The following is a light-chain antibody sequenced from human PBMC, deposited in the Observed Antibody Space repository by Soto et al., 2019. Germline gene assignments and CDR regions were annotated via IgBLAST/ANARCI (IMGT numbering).Light chain of an antibody. CDR2: DVR. CDR1: SSDVGGYNY. Sequence: QSVLTQPASVPGSPGQSITISCTGTSSDVGGYNYVSWYQQHPGKAPKLMIYDVRNRPSGVSNRFSGSKSVNTASLTISGLQAEDEADYYCSSYTTVSTYVFGTGTKVTV. CDR3: SSYTTVSTYV. V-gene: IGLV2-14*01. J-gene: IGLJ1*01.